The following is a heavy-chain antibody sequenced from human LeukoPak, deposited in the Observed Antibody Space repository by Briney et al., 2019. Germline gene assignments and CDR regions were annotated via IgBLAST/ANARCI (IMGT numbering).Heavy chain of an antibody. Sequence: GESLRLSCAASGFTVSSNYMSWVRQAPGKGLEWVSVIYSGGSTYYADSVKGRFTISRDNSKNTPYLQMNSLRAEDTAVYCCARGAYGSGSYFYEYYFDYWGQGTLVTVSS. J-gene: IGHJ4*01. CDR1: GFTVSSNY. CDR3: ARGAYGSGSYFYEYYFDY. D-gene: IGHD3-10*01. V-gene: IGHV3-53*01. CDR2: IYSGGST.